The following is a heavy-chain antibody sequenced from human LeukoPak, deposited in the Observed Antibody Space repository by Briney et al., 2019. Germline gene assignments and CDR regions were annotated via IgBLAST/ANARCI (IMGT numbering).Heavy chain of an antibody. Sequence: AGGSLRLSCAASGFTFSSYGMHWVRQAPGKGLEWVAFIRYDGSNKYYADSVKGRFTISRDNSKNTLYLQMNSLRAEDTAVYYCAKEQPPPYYYDSSGYYPDYWGQGTLVTVSS. CDR3: AKEQPPPYYYDSSGYYPDY. CDR1: GFTFSSYG. CDR2: IRYDGSNK. J-gene: IGHJ4*02. D-gene: IGHD3-22*01. V-gene: IGHV3-30*02.